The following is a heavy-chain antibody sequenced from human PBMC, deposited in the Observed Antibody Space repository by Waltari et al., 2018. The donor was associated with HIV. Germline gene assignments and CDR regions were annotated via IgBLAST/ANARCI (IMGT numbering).Heavy chain of an antibody. CDR2: MNPNSGNT. Sequence: QVQLVQSGAEVKKPGASVKVSCKASGYTFTSYDINWVRQATGQGLEWMGWMNPNSGNTGYAQRFRWRVPMTRNTAISTAYMELSSLRSEDTAVYYCAGGNWWSFVYWGQGTLVTVSS. V-gene: IGHV1-8*01. CDR1: GYTFTSYD. J-gene: IGHJ4*02. D-gene: IGHD2-8*02. CDR3: AGGNWWSFVY.